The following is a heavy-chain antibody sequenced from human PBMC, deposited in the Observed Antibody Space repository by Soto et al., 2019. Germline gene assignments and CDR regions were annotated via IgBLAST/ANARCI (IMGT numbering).Heavy chain of an antibody. CDR2: IWHDGGNK. J-gene: IGHJ4*02. D-gene: IGHD7-27*01. V-gene: IGHV3-33*01. Sequence: GGSLRLSCAASGFTFSSYGMHWVRQAPGKGLEWVAFIWHDGGNKFYAESVKGRFTISRDNSKNTLYLQMTSLSAEDTAMYYCARDGDVNTGLGKDYWGQGTLVTVS. CDR3: ARDGDVNTGLGKDY. CDR1: GFTFSSYG.